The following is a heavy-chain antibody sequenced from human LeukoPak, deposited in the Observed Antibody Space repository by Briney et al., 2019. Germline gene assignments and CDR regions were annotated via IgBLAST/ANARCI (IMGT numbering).Heavy chain of an antibody. V-gene: IGHV3-23*01. D-gene: IGHD1-26*01. J-gene: IGHJ4*02. Sequence: PGGSLRLPCAASGFIFSSYAMSWVRQVPGKGLVWVSAISGSGLSTYSADSVKGRFTISRDNSKNTLYLQMNSLRAEDTAVYYCAKHKGTLLGATDYWGQGTLVTVSS. CDR1: GFIFSSYA. CDR2: ISGSGLST. CDR3: AKHKGTLLGATDY.